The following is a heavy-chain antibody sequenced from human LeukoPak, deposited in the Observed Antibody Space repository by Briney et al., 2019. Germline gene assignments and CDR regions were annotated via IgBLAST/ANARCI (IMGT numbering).Heavy chain of an antibody. CDR1: GGSISSYY. D-gene: IGHD1-26*01. J-gene: IGHJ4*02. Sequence: SETLSLTCTVSGGSISSYYWSWIRQPPGKGLEWIGYISYSGSTNYNPSLKSRVTISVDTSRNQFSLKLSSVTAADTAVYYCARGSHSGSYYVVDYWGQGTLVTVSS. V-gene: IGHV4-59*01. CDR2: ISYSGST. CDR3: ARGSHSGSYYVVDY.